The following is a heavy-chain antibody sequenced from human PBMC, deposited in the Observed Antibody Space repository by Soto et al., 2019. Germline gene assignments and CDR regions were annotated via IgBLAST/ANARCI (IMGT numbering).Heavy chain of an antibody. CDR3: ARVMRDSYGYLMVDY. CDR1: GYTFTSYD. V-gene: IGHV1-8*01. D-gene: IGHD5-18*01. CDR2: MNPNSGNT. Sequence: ASVKVSCKASGYTFTSYDINWVRQATGQGLEWMGWMNPNSGNTGYAQKFQGRVTMTRNTSISTAYMELSSLRSEGTAVYYCARVMRDSYGYLMVDYWGQGTLVTVSS. J-gene: IGHJ4*02.